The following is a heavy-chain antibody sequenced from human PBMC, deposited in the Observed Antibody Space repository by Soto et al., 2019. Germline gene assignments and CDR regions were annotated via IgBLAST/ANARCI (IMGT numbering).Heavy chain of an antibody. D-gene: IGHD6-19*01. J-gene: IGHJ3*01. V-gene: IGHV3-30-3*01. CDR1: GFTLSSYV. CDR2: ISYAGNDN. Sequence: QAGGSLRLSCAASGFTLSSYVMHWVRQAPGKGLEWVARISYAGNDNYYADSVKGRFTISRDNSKKTLYLQMTSLRADDTAVYYCARDRQQWLEPAGGALPFWGQGTMVTVSS. CDR3: ARDRQQWLEPAGGALPF.